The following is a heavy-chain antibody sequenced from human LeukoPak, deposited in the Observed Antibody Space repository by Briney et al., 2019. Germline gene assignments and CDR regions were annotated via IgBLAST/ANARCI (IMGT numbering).Heavy chain of an antibody. CDR2: ISWNSGSI. J-gene: IGHJ4*02. CDR3: AKARYCSGGSCYYDY. CDR1: GFTFDDYA. Sequence: GGSLRLSCAAFGFTFDDYAMHWVRQAPGKGLEWVSGISWNSGSIGYADSVKGRFTISRDNAKNTLYLQMNSLRAEDTALYYCAKARYCSGGSCYYDYWGQGTLVTVSS. V-gene: IGHV3-9*01. D-gene: IGHD2-15*01.